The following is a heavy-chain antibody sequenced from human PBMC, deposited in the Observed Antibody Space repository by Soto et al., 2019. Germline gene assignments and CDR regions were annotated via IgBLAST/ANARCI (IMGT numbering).Heavy chain of an antibody. CDR3: EREVYYDSSGPH. CDR1: GGSFSGYY. D-gene: IGHD3-22*01. Sequence: PSETLSLTCAVYGGSFSGYYWSWIRQPPGKGLEWIGEINHSGSTNYNPSLKSRVTISVDTSKNQFSLKLSSVTAADTAVYYCEREVYYDSSGPHWGQGTLVTVSS. V-gene: IGHV4-34*01. CDR2: INHSGST. J-gene: IGHJ4*02.